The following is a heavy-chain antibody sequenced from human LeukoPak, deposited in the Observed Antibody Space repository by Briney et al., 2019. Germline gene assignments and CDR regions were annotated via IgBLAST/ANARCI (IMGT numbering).Heavy chain of an antibody. D-gene: IGHD3-3*01. J-gene: IGHJ6*03. CDR1: GFTFSDAW. CDR3: TTVRRSGNFWSLYYYYYYMDV. Sequence: GGSLRLSCAASGFTFSDAWMNWVRQAPGKGLEWVGRIKSKSDGGTLDYAAPVRGRFTISRDDSKNTLYLQMNSLKTEDTALYYCTTVRRSGNFWSLYYYYYYMDVWGKGTTVTVSS. V-gene: IGHV3-15*01. CDR2: IKSKSDGGTL.